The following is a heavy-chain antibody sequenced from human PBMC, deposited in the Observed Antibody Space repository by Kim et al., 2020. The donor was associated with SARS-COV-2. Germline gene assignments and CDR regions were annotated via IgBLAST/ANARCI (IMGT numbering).Heavy chain of an antibody. D-gene: IGHD3-10*01. J-gene: IGHJ4*02. CDR3: ARYASGTFNYFDF. V-gene: IGHV3-23*01. Sequence: ADSVMGRFTTARDNSRDTMYLQMNGLRSEDTALYYCARYASGTFNYFDFWGRGALVTVSS.